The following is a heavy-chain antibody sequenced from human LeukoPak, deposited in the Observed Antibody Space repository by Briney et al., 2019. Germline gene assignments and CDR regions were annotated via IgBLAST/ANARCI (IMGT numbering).Heavy chain of an antibody. CDR3: AKDRVAAAGIYNWFDP. CDR1: GFTFSSYG. V-gene: IGHV3-30*02. J-gene: IGHJ5*02. D-gene: IGHD6-13*01. CDR2: IRYDGSNK. Sequence: GGSLRLSCAASGFTFSSYGMHWVRQAPGKGLEWVAFIRYDGSNKYYADSVKGRFTISRDNSKNTLYLQMNSLRAEDTAVYYCAKDRVAAAGIYNWFDPWGQGTLVTVSA.